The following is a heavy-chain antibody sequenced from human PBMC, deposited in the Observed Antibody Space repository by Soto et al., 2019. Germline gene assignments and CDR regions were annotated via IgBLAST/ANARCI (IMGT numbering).Heavy chain of an antibody. CDR1: GGSISSSSYY. J-gene: IGHJ6*02. CDR3: ARHTRIQLWSDYYYGMDV. D-gene: IGHD5-18*01. V-gene: IGHV4-39*01. Sequence: PSETLSLTCTASGGSISSSSYYWGWIRQPPGKGLEWIGSIYYSGSTYYNPSLKSRVTISVDTSKNQFSLKLSSVTAADTAVYYCARHTRIQLWSDYYYGMDVWGQGTTVT. CDR2: IYYSGST.